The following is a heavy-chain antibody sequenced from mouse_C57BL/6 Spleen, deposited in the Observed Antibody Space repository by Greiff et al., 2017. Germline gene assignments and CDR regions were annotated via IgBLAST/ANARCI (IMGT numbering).Heavy chain of an antibody. V-gene: IGHV5-6*01. D-gene: IGHD2-3*01. Sequence: EVQRVESGGDLVKPGGSLKLSCAASGFTFSSYGMSWVRQTPDKRLEWVATISSGGSYTYYPDSVKGRFTISRDNAKNTLYLQMSSLKSEDTAMXYCARQGGYYDYFDYWGQGTTLTVSS. J-gene: IGHJ2*01. CDR3: ARQGGYYDYFDY. CDR1: GFTFSSYG. CDR2: ISSGGSYT.